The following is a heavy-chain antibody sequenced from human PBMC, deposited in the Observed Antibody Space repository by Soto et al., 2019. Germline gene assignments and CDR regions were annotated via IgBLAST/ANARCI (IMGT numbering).Heavy chain of an antibody. CDR2: ISAYNGNT. CDR3: ARECSTSCYAYYYYYYGMDV. V-gene: IGHV1-18*01. D-gene: IGHD2-2*01. Sequence: QVQLVQSGAEVKKPGASVKVSCKASGYTFTSYGISWVRQAPGQGLEWMGWISAYNGNTNYAQKLQDRVTMTTDTSTSTAYMELRSLRSDDTAVYYCARECSTSCYAYYYYYYGMDVWGQGTTVTVSS. CDR1: GYTFTSYG. J-gene: IGHJ6*02.